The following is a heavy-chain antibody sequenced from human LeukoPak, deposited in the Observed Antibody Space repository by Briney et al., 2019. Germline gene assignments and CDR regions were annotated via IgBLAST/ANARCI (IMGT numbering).Heavy chain of an antibody. CDR1: GGSFSGYY. V-gene: IGHV4-34*01. CDR3: ARLGPYCSGGSCYSVFDY. CDR2: IYYSGST. J-gene: IGHJ4*02. D-gene: IGHD2-15*01. Sequence: SETLSLTCAVYGGSFSGYYWSWIRQPPGKGLEWIGSIYYSGSTYYNPSLKSRVTISVDTSKNQFSLKLSSVTAADTAVYYCARLGPYCSGGSCYSVFDYWGQGTLVTVSS.